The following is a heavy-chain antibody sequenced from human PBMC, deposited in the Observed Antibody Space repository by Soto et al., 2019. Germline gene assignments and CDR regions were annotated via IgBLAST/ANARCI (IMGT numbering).Heavy chain of an antibody. CDR3: AREPEGIAAALDY. V-gene: IGHV3-21*01. CDR2: IRSIGSFI. D-gene: IGHD6-13*01. Sequence: SCTASGFTFSSYAMSWVRRAPGWGLELVASIRSIGSFIYYADSVKGRFTISRDDAEKSLYLQMNSLRAEDTALYYCAREPEGIAAALDYWGRGTLVTVSS. J-gene: IGHJ4*02. CDR1: GFTFSSYA.